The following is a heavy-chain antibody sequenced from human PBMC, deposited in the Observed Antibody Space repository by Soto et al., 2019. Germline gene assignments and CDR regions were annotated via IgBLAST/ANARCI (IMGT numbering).Heavy chain of an antibody. V-gene: IGHV1-2*04. D-gene: IGHD3-22*01. CDR1: GYTFTGYY. J-gene: IGHJ3*02. CDR3: ARAYHYYDSSGYYYRGSDAFDI. Sequence: ASVKVSCKASGYTFTGYYMHWVRQAPGQGLEWMGWINPNSGGTNYAQKFQGWVTMTRDTSISTAYMELSRLRSDDTAVYYCARAYHYYDSSGYYYRGSDAFDIWGQGTMFTVSS. CDR2: INPNSGGT.